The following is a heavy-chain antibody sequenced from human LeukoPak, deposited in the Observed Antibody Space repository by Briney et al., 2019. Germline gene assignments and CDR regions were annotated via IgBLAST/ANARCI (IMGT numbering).Heavy chain of an antibody. D-gene: IGHD3-10*01. V-gene: IGHV3-23*01. J-gene: IGHJ4*02. CDR1: GFTFSSYA. CDR2: ISGSGGST. Sequence: PGGSLRLSCAASGFTFSSYAMSWGRQGQGKGLEWVSAISGSGGSTYYADSVKGRFTISRENSKNTLYLQMNSLRAEDTAVYYCAKGNTYYYGSGSYSVLDYWGQGTLVTVPS. CDR3: AKGNTYYYGSGSYSVLDY.